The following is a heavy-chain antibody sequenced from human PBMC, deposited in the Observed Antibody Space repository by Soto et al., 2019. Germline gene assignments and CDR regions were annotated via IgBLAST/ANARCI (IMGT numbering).Heavy chain of an antibody. D-gene: IGHD3-3*01. CDR1: GFTFSSYW. J-gene: IGHJ6*02. CDR3: AREGDYFLSGFYYYGMVV. V-gene: IGHV3-74*01. CDR2: INSDGSST. Sequence: GGSLRVSCAASGFTFSSYWMHWVRQAPGKGLVWVSRINSDGSSTSYAASVKGRFTISRDNAKNTLYLQMNSLRAEDTAVYYCAREGDYFLSGFYYYGMVVWGQGPTVTVSS.